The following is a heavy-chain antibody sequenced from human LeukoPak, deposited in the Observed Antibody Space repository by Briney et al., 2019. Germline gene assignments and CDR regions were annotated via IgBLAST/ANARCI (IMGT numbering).Heavy chain of an antibody. J-gene: IGHJ4*02. Sequence: GGSPRLSCAASGFTFSSYAMSWVRQAPGKGLEWVSAISGSGGSTYYADSVKGRFTISRDNSKNTLYLQMNSLRAEDTAVYYCAKAPKQQLVSNYWGQGTLVTVSS. CDR2: ISGSGGST. CDR3: AKAPKQQLVSNY. D-gene: IGHD6-13*01. V-gene: IGHV3-23*01. CDR1: GFTFSSYA.